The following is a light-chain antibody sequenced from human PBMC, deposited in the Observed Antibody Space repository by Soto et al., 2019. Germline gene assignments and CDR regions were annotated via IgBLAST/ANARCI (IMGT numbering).Light chain of an antibody. CDR1: SSKIGAGYD. CDR2: GNS. J-gene: IGLJ2*01. Sequence: QSVLTQPPSVSGAPGQRVTISCTGSSSKIGAGYDVHWYQQLPGTAPKHLIYGNSNRPSGVPDRFSGSKSGTSASLAITGLQAEDEADYYCQSYESSLSGVVFGGGTKLTVL. V-gene: IGLV1-40*01. CDR3: QSYESSLSGVV.